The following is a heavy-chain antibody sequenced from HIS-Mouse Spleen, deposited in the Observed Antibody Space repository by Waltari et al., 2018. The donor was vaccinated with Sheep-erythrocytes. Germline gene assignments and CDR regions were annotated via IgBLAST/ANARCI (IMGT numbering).Heavy chain of an antibody. Sequence: QVQLQESGPGLVKPSQTLSLTCTVSGGSISSGDYYWSWIRQPPGKGLEWIGYIYYSGSTYYNPSLKRRVTISVDTAKIQFSLKLSSVTAADTAVYYCARALANWGSSFDYWGQGTLVTVSS. D-gene: IGHD7-27*01. V-gene: IGHV4-30-4*01. J-gene: IGHJ4*02. CDR1: GGSISSGDYY. CDR2: IYYSGST. CDR3: ARALANWGSSFDY.